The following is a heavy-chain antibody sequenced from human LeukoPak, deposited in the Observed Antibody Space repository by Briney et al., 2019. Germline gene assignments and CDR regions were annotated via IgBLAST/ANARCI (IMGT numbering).Heavy chain of an antibody. CDR1: GFTFSTYG. D-gene: IGHD2-15*01. J-gene: IGHJ4*02. CDR3: ARGPDCSGGGCYFDGDGYYFDY. V-gene: IGHV3-33*01. Sequence: PGRALRLSCAASGFTFSTYGMHWVRQAPGKGLEWVAVIWVDGSNKYYADSVKGRFTISRDNSKNTLYLQMNSLRAEDTAVYYCARGPDCSGGGCYFDGDGYYFDYWGQGTLVTVSS. CDR2: IWVDGSNK.